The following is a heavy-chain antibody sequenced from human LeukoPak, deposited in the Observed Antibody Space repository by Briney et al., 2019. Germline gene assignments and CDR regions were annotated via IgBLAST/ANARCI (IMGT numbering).Heavy chain of an antibody. CDR2: ISSSSSYI. J-gene: IGHJ4*02. CDR1: GFTFSSYS. V-gene: IGHV3-21*01. CDR3: ARDKAPPYSSSWYSFDY. D-gene: IGHD6-13*01. Sequence: PGGSPRLSCAASGFTFSSYSMNWVRQAPGKGLEWVSSISSSSSYIYYADSVKGRFTISRDNAKNSLYLQMNSLRAEDTAVYYCARDKAPPYSSSWYSFDYWGQGTLVTVSS.